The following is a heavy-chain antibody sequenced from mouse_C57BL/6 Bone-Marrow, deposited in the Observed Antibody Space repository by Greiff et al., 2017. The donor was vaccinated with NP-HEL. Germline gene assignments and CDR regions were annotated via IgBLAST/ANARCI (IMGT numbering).Heavy chain of an antibody. D-gene: IGHD1-1*01. CDR2: ILPGSGST. CDR3: ASPSYGSSYLAY. Sequence: QVQLKQSGAELMKPGASVKLSCKATGYTFTGYWIEWVKQRPGHGLEWIGEILPGSGSTNYNEKFKGKATFTADTSSNTAYMQLRSLTTEDSASYYCASPSYGSSYLAYWGQGTLVTVSA. CDR1: GYTFTGYW. J-gene: IGHJ3*01. V-gene: IGHV1-9*01.